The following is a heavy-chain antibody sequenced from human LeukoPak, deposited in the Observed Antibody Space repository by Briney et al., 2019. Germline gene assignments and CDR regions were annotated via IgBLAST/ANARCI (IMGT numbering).Heavy chain of an antibody. Sequence: PSETLSLTCTVSGGSISSGSYYWSWIRQPPGKGLEWIGYIYYSGSTNYNPSLKSRVTISVDTSKNQFSLKLSSVTAADTAVYYCARERDYGDYVAFDIWGQGTMVTVSS. CDR3: ARERDYGDYVAFDI. D-gene: IGHD4-17*01. CDR2: IYYSGST. J-gene: IGHJ3*02. V-gene: IGHV4-61*01. CDR1: GGSISSGSYY.